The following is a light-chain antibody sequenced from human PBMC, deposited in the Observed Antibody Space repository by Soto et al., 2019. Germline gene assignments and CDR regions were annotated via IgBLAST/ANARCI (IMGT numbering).Light chain of an antibody. CDR1: NSNVGNNY. V-gene: IGLV1-47*01. Sequence: QSVLTQPPSASGTPGQRVTLSCSGSNSNVGNNYVHWYQQLPGAAPKLVIYRDHQRPSGVPDRFSGSKSGTTASLAISGLRSEDEADYYCAAWDDSLGVIFGGGTKVTVL. CDR3: AAWDDSLGVI. CDR2: RDH. J-gene: IGLJ2*01.